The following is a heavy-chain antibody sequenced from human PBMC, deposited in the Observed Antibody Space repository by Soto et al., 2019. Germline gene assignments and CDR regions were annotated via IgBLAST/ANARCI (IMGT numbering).Heavy chain of an antibody. J-gene: IGHJ4*02. CDR2: ISYDGSNK. CDR1: GFTFSSYA. Sequence: PGGSLRLSCAASGFTFSSYAMSWVRQAPGKGLEWVAVISYDGSNKYYADSVKGRFTISRDNSKNTLYLQMNSLRAEDTAVYYCAKELWFGESPSPFDYWGQGTLVTVSS. D-gene: IGHD3-10*01. V-gene: IGHV3-30*18. CDR3: AKELWFGESPSPFDY.